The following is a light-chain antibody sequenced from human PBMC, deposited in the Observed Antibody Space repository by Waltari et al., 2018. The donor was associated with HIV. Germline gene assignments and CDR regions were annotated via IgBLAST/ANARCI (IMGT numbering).Light chain of an antibody. CDR3: SSYGDNIRVL. V-gene: IGLV2-8*01. J-gene: IGLJ2*01. CDR1: SSDIGAYDS. Sequence: QSALTQPTSASGSLGQSVTISCTGSSSDIGAYDSVSWFQQHPNNAPKLLLYEVSKRPSGVPDRFSGSRSGETAFLSVSGLQPDDTAGYFCSSYGDNIRVLFGGGTNLTVL. CDR2: EVS.